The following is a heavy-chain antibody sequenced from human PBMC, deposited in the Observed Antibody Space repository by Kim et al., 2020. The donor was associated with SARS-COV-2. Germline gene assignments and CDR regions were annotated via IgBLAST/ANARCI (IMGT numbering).Heavy chain of an antibody. J-gene: IGHJ6*02. CDR1: GFTFSSFA. CDR2: ISSNGGTT. D-gene: IGHD4-17*01. CDR3: VKRDWTTVTTRRDYSMDV. Sequence: GGSLRLSCAASGFTFSSFAMSWLRQAPGKGLEWVSGISSNGGTTYYADFVKGRFTISRDNSKNTQVLQMNSLRAEDTAVYYCVKRDWTTVTTRRDYSMDVRGQGTAVSVPS. V-gene: IGHV3-23*01.